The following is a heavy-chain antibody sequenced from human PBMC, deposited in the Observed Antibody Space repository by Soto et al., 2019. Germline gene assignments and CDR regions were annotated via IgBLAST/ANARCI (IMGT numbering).Heavy chain of an antibody. CDR3: ATVSHLRLSPDLGIAHYYYYYPMDV. CDR1: GYTLTELS. Sequence: QVQLVQSGAEVKKPGASVKVSCKVSGYTLTELSMHWVRQAPGKGLEWMGGFDLEDGETIYAQKFQGRVSMTEDTSTDTAYMELSSLRSEDTAVYYCATVSHLRLSPDLGIAHYYYYYPMDVWGQGTTVTVSS. J-gene: IGHJ6*02. V-gene: IGHV1-24*01. D-gene: IGHD4-17*01. CDR2: FDLEDGET.